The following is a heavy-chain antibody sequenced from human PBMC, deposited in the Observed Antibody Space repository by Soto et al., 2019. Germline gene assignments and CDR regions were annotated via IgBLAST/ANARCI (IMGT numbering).Heavy chain of an antibody. CDR3: ARRTVTTLGFDY. J-gene: IGHJ4*02. CDR1: GGSISSSSYY. D-gene: IGHD4-4*01. V-gene: IGHV4-39*01. CDR2: IYYSGST. Sequence: QLQLQESGPGLVKPSETLSLTCTVSGGSISSSSYYWGWIRQPPGKGLEWIGSIYYSGSTYYNPSLKSRVTISVDTSKNQFSLKLSSVTAADTAVYYCARRTVTTLGFDYWGQGTLVTVSS.